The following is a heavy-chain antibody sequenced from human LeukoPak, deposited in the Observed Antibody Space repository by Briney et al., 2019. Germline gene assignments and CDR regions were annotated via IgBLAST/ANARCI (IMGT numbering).Heavy chain of an antibody. V-gene: IGHV4-34*01. D-gene: IGHD3-10*01. CDR3: ARRRRPRRYGSGDEDY. J-gene: IGHJ4*02. Sequence: SETLSLTCAVYGGSFSGYYWSWIRQPPGKGLEWIGEINHSGSTNYNPSLKSRVTISVDTSKNQFSLKLSPVTAADTAVYYCARRRRPRRYGSGDEDYWGQGTLVTVSS. CDR1: GGSFSGYY. CDR2: INHSGST.